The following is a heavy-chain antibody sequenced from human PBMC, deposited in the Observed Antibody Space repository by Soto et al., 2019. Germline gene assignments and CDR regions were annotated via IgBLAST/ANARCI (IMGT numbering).Heavy chain of an antibody. J-gene: IGHJ6*02. V-gene: IGHV1-24*01. CDR2: FDPEDGET. CDR1: GYTLTELS. CDR3: ATDSSGGLGNYYYYYGMDV. Sequence: ASVKVSCKVSGYTLTELSMHLVRQAPGKGLEWMGGFDPEDGETIYAQKFQGRVTMTEDTSTDTAYMELSSLRSEDTAVYYCATDSSGGLGNYYYYYGMDVWGQGTTVTVSS. D-gene: IGHD3-22*01.